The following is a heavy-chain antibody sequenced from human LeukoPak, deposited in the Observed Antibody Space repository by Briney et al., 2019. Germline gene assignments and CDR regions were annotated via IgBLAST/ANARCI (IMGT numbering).Heavy chain of an antibody. CDR3: ARHTPNGGMDV. D-gene: IGHD1-1*01. Sequence: GGSLRLSCAASGFTFSSYGMPWVRQAPGKGLEWVAVISYDGSNKYYADSVKGRFTISRDNSKNTLYLQMNSLRAEDTAVYYCARHTPNGGMDVWGQGTTVTVSS. CDR1: GFTFSSYG. CDR2: ISYDGSNK. J-gene: IGHJ6*02. V-gene: IGHV3-30*03.